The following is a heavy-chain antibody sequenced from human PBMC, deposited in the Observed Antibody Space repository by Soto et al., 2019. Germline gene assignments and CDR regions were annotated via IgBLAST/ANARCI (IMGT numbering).Heavy chain of an antibody. CDR3: ARASNGWYYEY. V-gene: IGHV3-30-3*01. CDR2: ISYDGSNN. CDR1: GFTFSSYA. D-gene: IGHD6-19*01. Sequence: QVQLVESGGGVVQPGRSLRLSCAASGFTFSSYAMHWVRQAPGKRLEWVAVISYDGSNNYYADSVKGRFTISRDNSKNTLYLQMNSLRAEESAVYYCARASNGWYYEYWGQGTLVTVSS. J-gene: IGHJ4*02.